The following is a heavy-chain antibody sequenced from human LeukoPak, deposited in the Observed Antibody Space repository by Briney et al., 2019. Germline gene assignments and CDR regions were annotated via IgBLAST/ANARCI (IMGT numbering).Heavy chain of an antibody. J-gene: IGHJ5*02. CDR2: IRYDGSNK. CDR3: ANLRSGSFVWFGP. V-gene: IGHV3-30*02. Sequence: GGSLRLSCAASGFTFSSYGMHWVRQAPGKGLEWVAFIRYDGSNKYYADSVKGRFTISRDNSKNTLYLQMNSLRAEDTAVYYCANLRSGSFVWFGPWGQGTLVTVSS. CDR1: GFTFSSYG. D-gene: IGHD1-26*01.